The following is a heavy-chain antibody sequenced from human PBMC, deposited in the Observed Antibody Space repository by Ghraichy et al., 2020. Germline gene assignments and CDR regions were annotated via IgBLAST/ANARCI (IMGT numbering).Heavy chain of an antibody. CDR3: ARDKSGTYSDYFDN. J-gene: IGHJ4*02. CDR1: GGSMSGYF. V-gene: IGHV4-59*01. D-gene: IGHD1-26*01. Sequence: SETLSLTCSVSGGSMSGYFLSWIRQSPWKGLEWIGFVDHSGSTTYNPSLKSRVTISLYTSNFQFSLDLGSVTAADTAVYYCARDKSGTYSDYFDNWGQGTQVTVSS. CDR2: VDHSGST.